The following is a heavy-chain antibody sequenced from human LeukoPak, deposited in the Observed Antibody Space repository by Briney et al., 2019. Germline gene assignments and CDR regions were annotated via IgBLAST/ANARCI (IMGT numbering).Heavy chain of an antibody. D-gene: IGHD2-2*01. Sequence: ASVKVSCKVSGYTLTELSMHWVRQAPGKGLEWMGGFDPEDGETIYAQKFQGRVTMTEDTSTDTAYMELSSLRSEDTAVYYCARDHMGVHDIVVVYFDYWGQGTLVTVSS. CDR1: GYTLTELS. CDR3: ARDHMGVHDIVVVYFDY. V-gene: IGHV1-24*01. CDR2: FDPEDGET. J-gene: IGHJ4*02.